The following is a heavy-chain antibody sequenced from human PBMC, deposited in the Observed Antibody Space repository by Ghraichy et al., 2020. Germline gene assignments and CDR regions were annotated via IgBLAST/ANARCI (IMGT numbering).Heavy chain of an antibody. Sequence: GESLNISCAASGFIFPDYTMHWVRQAPGQGLEWVSLISWDGGTTYYADSVEGRFTISRDNSKNSLHLQINSLRTEDTAFYYCAKDKSLRGYDFHLDYWGQGILVTVSS. V-gene: IGHV3-43*01. D-gene: IGHD5-12*01. CDR3: AKDKSLRGYDFHLDY. CDR2: ISWDGGTT. CDR1: GFIFPDYT. J-gene: IGHJ4*02.